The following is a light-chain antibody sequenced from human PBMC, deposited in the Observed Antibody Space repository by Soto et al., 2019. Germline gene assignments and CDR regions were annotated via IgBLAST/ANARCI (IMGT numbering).Light chain of an antibody. CDR2: KAS. CDR1: QSISSW. J-gene: IGKJ2*01. V-gene: IGKV1-5*03. Sequence: DIQITQSPSTLSASVGDRVTITCRASQSISSWLAWYQQKPGKAPKLLIYKASSVESGVPSRFSGSGSGTEFTLTISSLQPDDFATYYCQQYNSYSYTFGQGTKVDIK. CDR3: QQYNSYSYT.